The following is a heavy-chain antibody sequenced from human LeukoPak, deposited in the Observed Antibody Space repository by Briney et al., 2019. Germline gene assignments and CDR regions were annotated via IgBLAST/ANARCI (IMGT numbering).Heavy chain of an antibody. CDR2: ISRSDSST. CDR3: ARLYCSGGTCYYIDY. D-gene: IGHD2-15*01. J-gene: IGHJ4*02. Sequence: GGSLRLSCAASGFTFSSYSMNWVRQAPGKGLEWISYISRSDSSTYYADSVKGRFTTSRDNAENSLYLQMNSLRAEDTAVYYCARLYCSGGTCYYIDYWGQGTLVTVSS. V-gene: IGHV3-48*01. CDR1: GFTFSSYS.